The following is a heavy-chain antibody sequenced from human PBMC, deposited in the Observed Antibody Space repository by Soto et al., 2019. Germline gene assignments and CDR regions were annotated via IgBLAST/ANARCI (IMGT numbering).Heavy chain of an antibody. CDR3: ARGSWEPPLYYYYGMDV. CDR2: MNPNSGNT. J-gene: IGHJ6*02. Sequence: ASVKVSCKASGYTFTSYDINWVRQATGQGLEWMGWMNPNSGNTGYAQKFQGRVTMTRNTSISTAYMELSSLRSEDTAVYYCARGSWEPPLYYYYGMDVWGQGTTVTVSS. D-gene: IGHD1-26*01. CDR1: GYTFTSYD. V-gene: IGHV1-8*01.